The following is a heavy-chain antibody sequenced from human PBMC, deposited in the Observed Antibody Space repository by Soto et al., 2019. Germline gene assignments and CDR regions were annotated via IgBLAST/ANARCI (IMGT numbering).Heavy chain of an antibody. CDR2: ISYDGSSK. V-gene: IGHV3-30-3*01. J-gene: IGHJ4*02. Sequence: GGSLRLSCAASEFTISSYAIHWVRQAPGKGLEWVAVISYDGSSKYNSDSVKGPFTISRDKSKNAVYLQMHSLTVEDTAVYYCARDAVAMDYWGRGTLVTVSS. CDR1: EFTISSYA. CDR3: ARDAVAMDY. D-gene: IGHD6-19*01.